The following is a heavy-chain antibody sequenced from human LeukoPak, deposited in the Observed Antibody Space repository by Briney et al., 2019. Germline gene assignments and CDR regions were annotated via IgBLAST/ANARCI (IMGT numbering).Heavy chain of an antibody. CDR1: GFTFSSYG. CDR2: IRYDGSNK. J-gene: IGHJ4*02. D-gene: IGHD2-2*01. Sequence: PGGSLRLSCAASGFTFSSYGMHWVRQAPGKGLEWVAFIRYDGSNKYYADSVKGRFTISRDNSKNTLYLQMNSLRAEDTAVYYCAREDLRYCSSTSCFEVLDYWGQGTLVTVSS. CDR3: AREDLRYCSSTSCFEVLDY. V-gene: IGHV3-30*02.